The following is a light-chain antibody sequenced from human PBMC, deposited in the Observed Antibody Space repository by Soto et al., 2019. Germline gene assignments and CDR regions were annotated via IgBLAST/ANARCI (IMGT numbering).Light chain of an antibody. J-gene: IGKJ1*01. CDR1: QTINNY. Sequence: DIQITQSPSSLSASVGNRVTITCRASQTINNYVSWYQQKPGKAPKSLIYAASTLQLGVPTRFSGSGSGTDFTLTMNSLQPVDSAIYYCQQSAKLPQAFGQGTKVEI. CDR3: QQSAKLPQA. CDR2: AAS. V-gene: IGKV1-39*01.